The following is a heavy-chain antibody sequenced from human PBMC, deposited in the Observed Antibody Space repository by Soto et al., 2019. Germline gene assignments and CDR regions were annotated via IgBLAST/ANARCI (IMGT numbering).Heavy chain of an antibody. J-gene: IGHJ4*02. CDR3: AREIVVARGASYFDY. Sequence: ASVKVSCKASGYTFISYDINWVRQATGQGLEWMGWMNPNSGNTGYAQKFQGRVTMTRDTSISTAYMELNSLRAEDTAVYYCAREIVVARGASYFDYWGPGTLVTVSS. CDR1: GYTFISYD. D-gene: IGHD2-2*01. V-gene: IGHV1-8*01. CDR2: MNPNSGNT.